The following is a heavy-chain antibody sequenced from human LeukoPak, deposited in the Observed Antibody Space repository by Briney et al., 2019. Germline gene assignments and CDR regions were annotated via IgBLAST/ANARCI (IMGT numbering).Heavy chain of an antibody. Sequence: GGPLRFSWEASGFSLIVTWRAGFGKPQGKGLEWVANIKHDESEKNYLDSVKGRFTISRDNAQNSLYLQMNGLRVEDTAVYYCTRRLDDWGQGTLVTVSS. D-gene: IGHD3-16*01. CDR3: TRRLDD. CDR1: GFSLIVTW. CDR2: IKHDESEK. J-gene: IGHJ4*02. V-gene: IGHV3-7*01.